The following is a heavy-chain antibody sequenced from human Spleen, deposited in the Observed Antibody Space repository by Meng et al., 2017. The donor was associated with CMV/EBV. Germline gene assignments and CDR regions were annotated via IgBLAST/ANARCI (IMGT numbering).Heavy chain of an antibody. D-gene: IGHD3-22*01. CDR1: SGTFSSYA. CDR3: ASHLRYYDSSGYYPHYYYGMDV. J-gene: IGHJ6*02. Sequence: SVKNSCKTSSGTFSSYAISWVRQAPGQGLEWMGGIIPIFGTANYAQKFQGRVTITTDESTSTAYMELSSLRSEDTAVYYCASHLRYYDSSGYYPHYYYGMDVWGQGTTVTVSS. CDR2: IIPIFGTA. V-gene: IGHV1-69*05.